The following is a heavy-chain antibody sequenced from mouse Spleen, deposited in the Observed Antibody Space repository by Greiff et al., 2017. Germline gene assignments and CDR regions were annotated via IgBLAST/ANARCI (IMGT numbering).Heavy chain of an antibody. CDR3: TRPYYGSSSFFGY. Sequence: VQLQQSGAELVRPGASVTLSCKASGYTFTDYEMHWVKQTPVHGLEWIGAIDPETGGTAYNQKFKGKAILTADKSSSTAYMELRSLTSEDSAVYYCTRPYYGSSSFFGYWGQGTTLTVSS. J-gene: IGHJ2*01. CDR1: GYTFTDYE. V-gene: IGHV1-15*01. D-gene: IGHD1-1*01. CDR2: IDPETGGT.